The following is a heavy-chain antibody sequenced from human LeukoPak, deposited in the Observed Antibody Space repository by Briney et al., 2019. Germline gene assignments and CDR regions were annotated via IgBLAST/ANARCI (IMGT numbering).Heavy chain of an antibody. V-gene: IGHV3-66*02. CDR2: INDGGRT. J-gene: IGHJ4*02. Sequence: PGGSLRLSCAASGFTVSNNYMTWVRQAPGKGLESVSVINDGGRTFYADSVKGRFTISRDNSKNTLYLQMNSLRAEDTAVYYCARDQSGGGYSYGLGYWGQGTLVTVSS. CDR3: ARDQSGGGYSYGLGY. CDR1: GFTVSNNY. D-gene: IGHD5-18*01.